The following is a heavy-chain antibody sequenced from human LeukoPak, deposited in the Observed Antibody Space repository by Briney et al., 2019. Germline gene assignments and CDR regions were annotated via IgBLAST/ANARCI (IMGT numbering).Heavy chain of an antibody. CDR1: GFTFSTSW. CDR3: TRDRYGD. D-gene: IGHD4-17*01. CDR2: IKYDGSET. J-gene: IGHJ4*02. V-gene: IGHV3-7*05. Sequence: GGSLRLSCVASGFTFSTSWMSWVRQPPGRALEWLANIKYDGSETFYVDSVKGRFTISRDNARKSVYLQMDSLRVDDMALYYCTRDRYGDWGQGTPVTVSS.